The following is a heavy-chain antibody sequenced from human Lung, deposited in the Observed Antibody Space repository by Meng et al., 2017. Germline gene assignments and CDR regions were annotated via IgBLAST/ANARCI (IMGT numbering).Heavy chain of an antibody. CDR3: ARDKPPNDV. CDR1: GFTFNTYA. CDR2: MSFDGAQI. V-gene: IGHV3-30*01. J-gene: IGHJ2*01. Sequence: RVGAGGGGVHPGGSLSLSCSASGFTFNTYAMHWVRQAPGKGLEWVSLMSFDGAQIYYSDSVRGRFTISRDNSKNTLYLQMNSLRAEDTAVYYCARDKPPNDVWGRGTLVTVSS.